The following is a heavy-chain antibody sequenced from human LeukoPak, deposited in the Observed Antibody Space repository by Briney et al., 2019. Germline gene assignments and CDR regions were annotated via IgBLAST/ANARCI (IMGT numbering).Heavy chain of an antibody. CDR1: GFTFSSYW. CDR3: ARDSTVSVGYYYYGMDV. J-gene: IGHJ6*02. CDR2: IKQDGSEK. Sequence: GGSLRLSCAASGFTFSSYWMSWVRQAPGKGLEWVANIKQDGSEKYYVDSVKGRFTISRDNAKNSLYLQMNSLRAEDTAVYYCARDSTVSVGYYYYGMDVWGQGTTVTVSS. V-gene: IGHV3-7*01. D-gene: IGHD4-17*01.